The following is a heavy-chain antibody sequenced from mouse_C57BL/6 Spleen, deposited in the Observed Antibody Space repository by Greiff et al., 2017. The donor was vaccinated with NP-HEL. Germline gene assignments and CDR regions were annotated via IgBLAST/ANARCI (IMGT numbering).Heavy chain of an antibody. J-gene: IGHJ4*01. CDR3: ARGGWYYAMDY. CDR2: INPNNGGT. Sequence: DVKLQESGPELVKPGASVKIPCKASGYTFTDYNMDWVKQSHGKSLEWIGDINPNNGGTIYNQKFKGKATLTVEKSSSTAYMELRSLTSEDTAVYYCARGGWYYAMDYWGQGTSVTVSS. V-gene: IGHV1-18*01. D-gene: IGHD1-1*02. CDR1: GYTFTDYN.